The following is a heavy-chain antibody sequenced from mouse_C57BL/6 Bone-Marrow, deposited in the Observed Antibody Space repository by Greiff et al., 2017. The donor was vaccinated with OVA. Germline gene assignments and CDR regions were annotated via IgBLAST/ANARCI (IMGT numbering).Heavy chain of an antibody. CDR3: ARHPYYDYAGNYYYAMDY. Sequence: VQLQQSGGDLVKPGGSLKLSCAASGFTFSSYGMSWVRQTPDKRLEWVATISSGGSYTYYTDSVKGRFTISRDNAKNTLYLQMSSLKSEDTAMYYCARHPYYDYAGNYYYAMDYWGQGTSVTVSS. D-gene: IGHD2-4*01. J-gene: IGHJ4*01. CDR1: GFTFSSYG. CDR2: ISSGGSYT. V-gene: IGHV5-6*01.